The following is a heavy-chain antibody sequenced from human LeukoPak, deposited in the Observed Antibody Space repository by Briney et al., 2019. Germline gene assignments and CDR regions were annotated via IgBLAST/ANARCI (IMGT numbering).Heavy chain of an antibody. V-gene: IGHV4-59*01. CDR3: ARESAGDHQYNWFDP. J-gene: IGHJ5*01. Sequence: PSETLSLTCTVSGDSITSFYWGWIRQPPGKGLEWIGFAHHRQKKYNPSFASRVTMSGDTSKNLLSLQLRSLTAADTAVYYCARESAGDHQYNWFDPWGQGVLVTVSS. CDR1: GDSITSFY. CDR2: AHHRQK.